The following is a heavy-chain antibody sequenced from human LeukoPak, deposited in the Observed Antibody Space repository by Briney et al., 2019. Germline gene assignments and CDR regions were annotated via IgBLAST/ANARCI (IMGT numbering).Heavy chain of an antibody. Sequence: GGSLRLSCAASGFPFSSYTMSWVRQAPGKGLEWVSSVSSPGTYIYYADSVKGRFTLSRDNAKNSLYLQMNSLRAEDTAVYYCARNYFDYWGQGALVTVSS. J-gene: IGHJ4*02. CDR2: VSSPGTYI. V-gene: IGHV3-21*01. CDR3: ARNYFDY. CDR1: GFPFSSYT.